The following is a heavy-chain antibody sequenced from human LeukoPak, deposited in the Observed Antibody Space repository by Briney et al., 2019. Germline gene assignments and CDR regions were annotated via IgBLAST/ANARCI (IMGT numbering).Heavy chain of an antibody. D-gene: IGHD3-10*01. J-gene: IGHJ5*02. CDR3: ARGTRGFTMVRGVMGTNWFDP. CDR1: GGSFSGYY. CDR2: INHSGST. Sequence: SETLSLTCAVYGGSFSGYYWSWIRPPPGKGLEWIGEINHSGSTNYNPSLKSRVTISVDTSKNQFSLKLSSVTAADTAVYYCARGTRGFTMVRGVMGTNWFDPWGQGTLVTVSS. V-gene: IGHV4-34*01.